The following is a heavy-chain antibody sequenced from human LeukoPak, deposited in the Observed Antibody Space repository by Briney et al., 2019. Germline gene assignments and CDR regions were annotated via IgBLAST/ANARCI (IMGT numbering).Heavy chain of an antibody. CDR2: IYASGIT. D-gene: IGHD4-17*01. CDR1: GGSIGNCY. J-gene: IGHJ6*03. Sequence: PSETLSLTCAVSGGSIGNCYWSWIRQPAGKGLEWIGRIYASGITHFTPSLKSRLTMSLDTSRNQVSLRLDSVTAADAAVYYSARGGHYEPAHDHYYIFMDVWGKGIMVTVSS. V-gene: IGHV4-4*07. CDR3: ARGGHYEPAHDHYYIFMDV.